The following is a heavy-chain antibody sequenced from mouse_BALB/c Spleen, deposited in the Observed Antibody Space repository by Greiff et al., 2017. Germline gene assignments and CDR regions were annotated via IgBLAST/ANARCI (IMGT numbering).Heavy chain of an antibody. CDR3: ARRVRGYYAMDY. Sequence: EVMLVESGGGLVQPGGSLKLSCAASGFTFSSYTMSWVRQTPEKRLEWVAYISNGGGSTYYPDTVKGRFTISRDNAKNTLYLQMSSLKSEDTAMYYCARRVRGYYAMDYWGQGTSVTVSS. CDR2: ISNGGGST. CDR1: GFTFSSYT. V-gene: IGHV5-12-2*01. J-gene: IGHJ4*01.